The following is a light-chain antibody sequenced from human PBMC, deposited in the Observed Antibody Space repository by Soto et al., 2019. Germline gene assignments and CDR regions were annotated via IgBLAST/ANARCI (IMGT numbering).Light chain of an antibody. CDR1: QSIVTS. CDR2: KAA. CDR3: QHYNSFSRT. V-gene: IGKV1-5*03. Sequence: VAITCRARQSIVTSLAWYQQTPGKAPKLLIYKAANLADEVPSRFAGSGSGTDFTLSITRLQPDDFATYYCQHYNSFSRTFGQGTKV. J-gene: IGKJ1*01.